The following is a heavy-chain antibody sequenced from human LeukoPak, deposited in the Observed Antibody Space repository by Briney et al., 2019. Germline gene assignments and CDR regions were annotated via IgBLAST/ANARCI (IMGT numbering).Heavy chain of an antibody. CDR2: IYSGGST. J-gene: IGHJ5*02. CDR3: ARNYGSGSYYSLDP. CDR1: GFTVSSNY. V-gene: IGHV3-66*01. Sequence: GALRLSCAASGFTVSSNYMSWVRQAPGKGLEWFSVIYSGGSTYYADSVKGRFTISRDNSKNTLYLQMNSLRAEDTAVYYCARNYGSGSYYSLDPWGQGTLVTVSS. D-gene: IGHD3-10*01.